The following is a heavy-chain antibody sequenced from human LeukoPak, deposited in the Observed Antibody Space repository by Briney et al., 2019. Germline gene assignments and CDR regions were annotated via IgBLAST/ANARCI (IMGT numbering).Heavy chain of an antibody. J-gene: IGHJ4*02. CDR1: GGSVSSGSYY. CDR3: ARDPEGDDSSWYDY. V-gene: IGHV4-61*01. Sequence: SETLSLTCTVSGGSVSSGSYYWSWIRQPPGKGLEWIGYIYYSGSTNYNPSLKSRVTISVDTSKNQVSLKLTSVTAADTAVYYCARDPEGDDSSWYDYWGQGTLVTVSS. D-gene: IGHD6-13*01. CDR2: IYYSGST.